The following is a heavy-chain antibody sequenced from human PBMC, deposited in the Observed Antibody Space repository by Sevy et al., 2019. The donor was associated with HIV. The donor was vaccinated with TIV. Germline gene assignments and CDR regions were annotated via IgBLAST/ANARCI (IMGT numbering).Heavy chain of an antibody. Sequence: ASLKVSCKASGYTLTTYYMHWVRQAPGQGLEWVGKINPSRCNTNYARKFQGRVTMTKDTSTSTVYMELRRLRSEDTAVYYCARALEIYRSLGYWFDPWGQGTLVTVSS. J-gene: IGHJ5*02. CDR2: INPSRCNT. CDR1: GYTLTTYY. D-gene: IGHD6-6*01. CDR3: ARALEIYRSLGYWFDP. V-gene: IGHV1-46*01.